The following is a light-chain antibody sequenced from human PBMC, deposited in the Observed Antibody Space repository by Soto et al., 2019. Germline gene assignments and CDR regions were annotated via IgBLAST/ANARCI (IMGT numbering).Light chain of an antibody. J-gene: IGKJ1*01. CDR1: QTIGSTY. CDR2: GSS. Sequence: EIVLTQSPGTLSLSPVETATLSCRASQTIGSTYLAGYQQNPGQAPRLLIFGSSNRATGIPDRFSGSGSGTEFTLTISSLQPDDFATYYCQQYNSYGRTFGQGTKVDI. CDR3: QQYNSYGRT. V-gene: IGKV3-20*01.